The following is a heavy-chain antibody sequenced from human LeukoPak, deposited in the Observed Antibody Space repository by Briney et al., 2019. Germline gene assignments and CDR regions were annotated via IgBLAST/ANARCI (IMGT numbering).Heavy chain of an antibody. CDR1: GGSISSGDYY. D-gene: IGHD3-16*02. J-gene: IGHJ4*02. CDR3: ASCLMIYDYVWGSDRYHFDY. Sequence: SQTLSLTCTVSGGSISSGDYYWSWIRQPPGKGREWIGYIYYSGSTYYNPSLKSRVTISVDTSKNQFSLKLSSVTAADTAVYYCASCLMIYDYVWGSDRYHFDYWGQGTLVTVSS. V-gene: IGHV4-30-4*08. CDR2: IYYSGST.